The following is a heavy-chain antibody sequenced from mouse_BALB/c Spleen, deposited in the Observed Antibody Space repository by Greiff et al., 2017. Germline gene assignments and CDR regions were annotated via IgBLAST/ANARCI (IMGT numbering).Heavy chain of an antibody. D-gene: IGHD2-10*01. V-gene: IGHV3-2*02. Sequence: EVQLVESGPGLVKPSQSLSLTCTVTGYSITSDYAWNWIRQFPGNKLEWMGYISYSGSTSYNPSLKSRISITRDTSKNQFFLQLNSVTTEDTATYYCAREGAYYGNPYAMDYWGQGTSVTVSS. CDR1: GYSITSDYA. CDR2: ISYSGST. CDR3: AREGAYYGNPYAMDY. J-gene: IGHJ4*01.